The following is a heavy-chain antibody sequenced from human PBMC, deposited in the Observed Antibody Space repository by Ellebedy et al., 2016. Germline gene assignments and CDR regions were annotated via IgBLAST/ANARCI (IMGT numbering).Heavy chain of an antibody. V-gene: IGHV3-23*01. J-gene: IGHJ4*02. CDR2: ISGSAGST. D-gene: IGHD1-26*01. Sequence: GESLKISXTASGFTFINYAMSWVRQAPGKGLEWVSIISGSAGSTYSADSVKGRFTLSRDNSKNTLNLQMNSLRADDTAIYYCVTHTGTYEGPFDYWGQGSLVTVSS. CDR1: GFTFINYA. CDR3: VTHTGTYEGPFDY.